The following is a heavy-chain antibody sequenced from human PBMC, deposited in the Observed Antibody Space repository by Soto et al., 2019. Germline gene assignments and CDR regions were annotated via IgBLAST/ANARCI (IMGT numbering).Heavy chain of an antibody. CDR3: ACNYYDFWSGYYSVGYFDY. Sequence: QVQLQQWGAGLLKPSETLSLTCAVYGGSFSGHYWTWIRQPPGKGLEWVGEITRSGNTNYNPSLKSRVTISVDTYKTQFSLKLSSVTAADTAVYYCACNYYDFWSGYYSVGYFDYWAQGTPVTVSS. D-gene: IGHD3-3*01. J-gene: IGHJ4*02. V-gene: IGHV4-34*01. CDR2: ITRSGNT. CDR1: GGSFSGHY.